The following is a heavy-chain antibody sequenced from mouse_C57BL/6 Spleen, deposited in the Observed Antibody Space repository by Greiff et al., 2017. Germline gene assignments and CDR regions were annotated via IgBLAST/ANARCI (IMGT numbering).Heavy chain of an antibody. CDR1: GYAFSSSW. CDR3: ARGDYDGYYYAMDY. Sequence: VKVVESGPELVKPGASVKISCKASGYAFSSSWMNWVKQRPGKGLEGIGRIYPGDGDTNYNGKFKGKATLTADKSSSTAYMQLSSLTSEDSAVYFCARGDYDGYYYAMDYWGQGTSVTVSS. V-gene: IGHV1-82*01. CDR2: IYPGDGDT. D-gene: IGHD2-4*01. J-gene: IGHJ4*01.